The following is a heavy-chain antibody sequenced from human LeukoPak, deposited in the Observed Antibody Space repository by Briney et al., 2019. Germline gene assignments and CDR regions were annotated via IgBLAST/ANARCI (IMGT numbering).Heavy chain of an antibody. CDR3: AREGSSANDAFDI. CDR2: IIPIFGTA. CDR1: GGTFSSYA. Sequence: ASVKVSCKASGGTFSSYAISWVRQAPGQGLEWMGGIIPIFGTANYAQKFQGRVTITADKSTSTAYMELSSLRSEDTAVYYCAREGSSANDAFDIWGQGTMVTVSS. J-gene: IGHJ3*02. V-gene: IGHV1-69*06. D-gene: IGHD1-26*01.